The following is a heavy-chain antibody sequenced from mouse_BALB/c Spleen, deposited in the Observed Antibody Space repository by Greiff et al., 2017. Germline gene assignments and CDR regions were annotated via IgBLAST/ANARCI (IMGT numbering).Heavy chain of an antibody. V-gene: IGHV5-12-1*01. CDR3: AGHYPNYYGSSGGYYFDY. CDR2: ISSGGGST. CDR1: GFAFSSYD. Sequence: EVHLVESGGGLVKPGGSLKLSCAASGFAFSSYDMSWVRQTPGKRLEWVAYISSGGGSTYYPDTVEGRFTISRDNAKNTLYLQMSSLKSEDTAMYYCAGHYPNYYGSSGGYYFDYWGQGTTLTVSS. J-gene: IGHJ2*01. D-gene: IGHD1-1*01.